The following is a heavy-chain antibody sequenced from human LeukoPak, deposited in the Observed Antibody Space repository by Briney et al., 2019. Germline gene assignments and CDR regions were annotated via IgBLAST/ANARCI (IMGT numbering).Heavy chain of an antibody. CDR1: GFTFSSYW. V-gene: IGHV3-7*01. D-gene: IGHD1-26*01. CDR2: IKQDGSEK. J-gene: IGHJ4*02. Sequence: GSLRLSCAASGFTFSSYWMSWVRQAPGKGLEWVANIKQDGSEKYNVDSVKGRFTISRDNAKNSLYLQMNSLRAEDTAVYYCARDGEWEAYYFDYWGQGTLVTVSS. CDR3: ARDGEWEAYYFDY.